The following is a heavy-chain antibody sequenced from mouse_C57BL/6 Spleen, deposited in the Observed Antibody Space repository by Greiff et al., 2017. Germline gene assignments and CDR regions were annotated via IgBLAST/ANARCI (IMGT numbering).Heavy chain of an antibody. V-gene: IGHV2-5*01. CDR2: IWRGGST. D-gene: IGHD2-4*01. Sequence: QVQLKQSGPGLVQPSQSLSITCTVSGFSLTSYGVHWVSQSPGKGLEWLGVIWRGGSTDYNAAFMYRLSITKDNSKSQVFFKMNRLQADDTAIYYGAKMGDYEDYAMDYWGQGTSVTVSS. J-gene: IGHJ4*01. CDR3: AKMGDYEDYAMDY. CDR1: GFSLTSYG.